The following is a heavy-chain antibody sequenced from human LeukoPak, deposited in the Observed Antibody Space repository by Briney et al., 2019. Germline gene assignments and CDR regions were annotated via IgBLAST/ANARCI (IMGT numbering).Heavy chain of an antibody. J-gene: IGHJ1*01. Sequence: ASVKVSCKASGYTFTSYYMHWVRQAPGQGLEWMGIINPSGGSTSYAQKFQGRVAMTRDTSTSTVYMELSSLRSEDTAVYYCASPTYSSGWPSYFQHWGQGTLVTVSS. D-gene: IGHD6-19*01. V-gene: IGHV1-46*01. CDR2: INPSGGST. CDR1: GYTFTSYY. CDR3: ASPTYSSGWPSYFQH.